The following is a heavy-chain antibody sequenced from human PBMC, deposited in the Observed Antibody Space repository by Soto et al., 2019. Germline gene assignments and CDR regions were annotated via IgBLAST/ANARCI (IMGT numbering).Heavy chain of an antibody. J-gene: IGHJ6*02. CDR1: GYTFTSYA. Sequence: GASVKVSCKASGYTFTSYAMHWVRQAPGQMLEWMGWINAGNGNTKYSQKFQGRVTITRDTSASTAYMELSSLRSEDTAVYYCASQGYCTNGVCFKSYGMDVWGQGTTVTVSS. D-gene: IGHD2-8*01. CDR2: INAGNGNT. CDR3: ASQGYCTNGVCFKSYGMDV. V-gene: IGHV1-3*01.